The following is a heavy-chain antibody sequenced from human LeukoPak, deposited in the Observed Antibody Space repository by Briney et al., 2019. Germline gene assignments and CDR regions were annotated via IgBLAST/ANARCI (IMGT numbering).Heavy chain of an antibody. Sequence: SETLSLTCTVSGGSISSYYWSWIRQPPGKGLEWIGYIYYSESTNYNPSLKSRVTISVDTSMNQFSLKVSSVTAADTAVYYCAREVGATRVIDYWGQGTLVTVSS. CDR2: IYYSEST. CDR3: AREVGATRVIDY. V-gene: IGHV4-59*01. CDR1: GGSISSYY. J-gene: IGHJ4*02. D-gene: IGHD1-26*01.